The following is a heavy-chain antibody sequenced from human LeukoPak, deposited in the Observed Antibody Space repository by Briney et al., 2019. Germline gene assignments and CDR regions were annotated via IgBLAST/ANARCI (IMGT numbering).Heavy chain of an antibody. CDR2: IWFNRSVK. J-gene: IGHJ4*02. V-gene: IGHV3-33*06. CDR3: AKDTGVQFLEPAF. Sequence: PRGSLRLSCAPSGFTFNTYGMHCVRRAPGHGLEGVAAIWFNRSVKHYSDAVKGQFTISRDNSLNTLYLQMNSLRVEDTAIYYCAKDTGVQFLEPAFWGQGTLVTVSS. D-gene: IGHD3-3*01. CDR1: GFTFNTYG.